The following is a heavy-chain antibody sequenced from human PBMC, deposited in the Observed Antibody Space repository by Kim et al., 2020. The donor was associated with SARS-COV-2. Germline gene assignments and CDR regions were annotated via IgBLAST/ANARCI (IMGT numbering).Heavy chain of an antibody. J-gene: IGHJ6*02. D-gene: IGHD3-9*01. CDR1: GGTFSSYA. CDR3: ARDDGVHHEGPDYDILTGNYYYYYGMDV. CDR2: IIPIFGTA. Sequence: SVKVSCKASGGTFSSYAISWVRQAPGQGLEWMGGIIPIFGTANYAQKFQGRVTITADESTSTAYMELSSLRSEDTAVYYCARDDGVHHEGPDYDILTGNYYYYYGMDVWGQGTTVTVSS. V-gene: IGHV1-69*13.